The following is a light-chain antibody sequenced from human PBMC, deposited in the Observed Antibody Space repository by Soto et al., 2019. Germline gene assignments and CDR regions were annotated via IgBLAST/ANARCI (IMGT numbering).Light chain of an antibody. CDR2: DAY. Sequence: DIQMTQSPSTLSASVGDRVTITCRASQSISSWLAWYQQKPGKAPKLLIYDAYSLESGVPSRFSGSGSGTEFTLTISSLQPDDLATYYCQQYNSYSPWTFGQGTKVEIQ. CDR1: QSISSW. V-gene: IGKV1-5*01. J-gene: IGKJ1*01. CDR3: QQYNSYSPWT.